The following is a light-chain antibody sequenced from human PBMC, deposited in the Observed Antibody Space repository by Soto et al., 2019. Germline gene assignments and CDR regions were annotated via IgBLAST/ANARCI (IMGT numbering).Light chain of an antibody. CDR3: QSYDSSLREV. CDR1: SSNIGAGYD. J-gene: IGLJ1*01. V-gene: IGLV1-40*01. CDR2: GNS. Sequence: QPVLTQPPSVSGAPGQRVTISCTGSSSNIGAGYDVHWYQQLPGTAPKLLIYGNSNRPSGVPDRFSGSKSGTSASLAITGLQAEDEADYYCQSYDSSLREVFGTGTKLT.